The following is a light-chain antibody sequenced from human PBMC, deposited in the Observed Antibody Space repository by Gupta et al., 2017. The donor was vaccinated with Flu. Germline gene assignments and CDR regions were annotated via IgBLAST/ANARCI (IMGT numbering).Light chain of an antibody. V-gene: IGLV1-47*01. CDR2: RNN. Sequence: RVIISCSGSSSNIESKFVYWYQQFPGAAPKLLISRNNQRPSGVPDRFSGSRSGTSASLAISGLLSEDEADYYCASWDDSLSSEVFGTGTKVTVL. CDR1: SSNIESKF. J-gene: IGLJ1*01. CDR3: ASWDDSLSSEV.